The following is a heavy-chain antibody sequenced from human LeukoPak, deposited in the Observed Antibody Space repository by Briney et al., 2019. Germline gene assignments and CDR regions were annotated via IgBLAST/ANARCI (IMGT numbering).Heavy chain of an antibody. V-gene: IGHV3-64D*09. Sequence: GGSLRLSCSASGFTFSRYAMHWVRQAPGKGLEYVSGINDNGGRTHYGDSVKGRFSISRDNSKNTLHLQMSTLRAEDTALYYCVRDRYYNMDVWGQGTTVTVSS. CDR2: INDNGGRT. CDR1: GFTFSRYA. J-gene: IGHJ6*02. CDR3: VRDRYYNMDV.